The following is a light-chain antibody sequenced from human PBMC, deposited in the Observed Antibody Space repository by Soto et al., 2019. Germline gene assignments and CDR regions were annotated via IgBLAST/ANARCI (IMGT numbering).Light chain of an antibody. Sequence: QSALTQPPSASGSPGQSVTISCTRTSSDVGTYNSVSWYQQHPGKAPKLMMYEVTKRPAGVPDRFSGSKSGNTASLTVSGLQAEDEADYYCSSYAGTHIVFGIGTKVTVL. J-gene: IGLJ1*01. CDR2: EVT. V-gene: IGLV2-8*01. CDR1: SSDVGTYNS. CDR3: SSYAGTHIV.